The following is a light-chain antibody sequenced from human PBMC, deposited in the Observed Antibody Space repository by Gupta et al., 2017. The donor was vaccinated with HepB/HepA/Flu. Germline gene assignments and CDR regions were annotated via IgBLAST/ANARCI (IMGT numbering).Light chain of an antibody. V-gene: IGKV1-27*01. J-gene: IGKJ2*01. CDR1: QGISYY. CDR3: QKYNSVPNT. CDR2: AAS. Sequence: DIQMIQSPSSLSASVGDRVTITCRASQGISYYLAWYQQKPGKVPKLLIYAASTLQLGVPSRFSGSGSGTDFTLTISSRQPEDVATYYCQKYNSVPNTFGQGTKLDIK.